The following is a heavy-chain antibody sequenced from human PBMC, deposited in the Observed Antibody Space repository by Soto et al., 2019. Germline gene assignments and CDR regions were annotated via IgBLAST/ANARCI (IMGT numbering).Heavy chain of an antibody. CDR3: ASFGCSGGSCPGDAFDI. V-gene: IGHV4-34*01. J-gene: IGHJ3*02. Sequence: SETLSLTCAVYGGSFSGYYWSWIRQPPGKGLEWIGEINHSGSTNYNPSLKSRVTISVDTSKNQFSLKLSSVTAADTAVYYCASFGCSGGSCPGDAFDIWGQGTMVTVSS. CDR1: GGSFSGYY. CDR2: INHSGST. D-gene: IGHD2-15*01.